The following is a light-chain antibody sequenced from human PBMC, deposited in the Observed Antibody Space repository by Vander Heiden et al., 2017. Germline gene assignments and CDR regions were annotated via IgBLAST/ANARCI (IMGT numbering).Light chain of an antibody. CDR1: SSNIGSNT. Sequence: PGQRVTISCSGSSSNIGSNTVNWYQQLPGTAPKLLIYSNNQRPSGVPDQFSGSKSGTSASLAISGLQSEDEADYYCAAWDDSLVVFGGGTKLTVL. V-gene: IGLV1-44*01. CDR2: SNN. CDR3: AAWDDSLVV. J-gene: IGLJ2*01.